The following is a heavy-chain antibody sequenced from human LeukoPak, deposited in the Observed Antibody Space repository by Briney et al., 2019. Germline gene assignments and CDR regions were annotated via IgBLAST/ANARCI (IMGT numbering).Heavy chain of an antibody. Sequence: PSETLSLTCAVYGGSFSGYYWSWIRQPPGKGLERIGEINHSGSTNYNPSLKSRVTISVDTSKNQFSLKLSSVTAADTAVYYCAREGSDSSGYSSLDYWGQGALVTVSS. V-gene: IGHV4-34*01. CDR3: AREGSDSSGYSSLDY. D-gene: IGHD3-22*01. J-gene: IGHJ4*02. CDR1: GGSFSGYY. CDR2: INHSGST.